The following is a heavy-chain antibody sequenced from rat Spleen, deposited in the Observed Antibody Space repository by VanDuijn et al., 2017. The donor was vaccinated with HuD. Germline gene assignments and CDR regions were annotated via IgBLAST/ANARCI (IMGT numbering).Heavy chain of an antibody. CDR2: ISNIDDT. CDR1: GFTFNKYW. V-gene: IGHV5-31*01. J-gene: IGHJ2*01. Sequence: EVQLVESGGGLVQPGRSLKLSCVASGFTFNKYWMTWIRQAPGKGLEWVASISNIDDTYYSDSVKGRFSISRDNAKSTLYLQMNSLRSEDTATYYCSPLPGYNLDHWGQGVMVTASS. CDR3: SPLPGYNLDH. D-gene: IGHD1-4*01.